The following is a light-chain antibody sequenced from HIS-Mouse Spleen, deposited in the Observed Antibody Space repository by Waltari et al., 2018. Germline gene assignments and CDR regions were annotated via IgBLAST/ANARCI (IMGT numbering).Light chain of an antibody. CDR3: CSYAGSYTWV. J-gene: IGLJ3*02. CDR1: STDVGVYNS. V-gene: IGLV2-11*01. CDR2: DVS. Sequence: HSALTQPRSVSGSPGQSVTISCTGTSTDVGVYNSVSWYQQHPGKAPKLMIYDVSKRPSGVPDRFSGSKSGNTASLTISGLQAEDEADYYCCSYAGSYTWVFGGGTKLTVL.